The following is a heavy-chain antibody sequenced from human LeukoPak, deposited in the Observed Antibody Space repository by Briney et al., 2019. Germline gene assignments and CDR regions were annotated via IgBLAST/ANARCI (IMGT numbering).Heavy chain of an antibody. CDR1: GGSISSSSHY. CDR3: ARHQWLGPFDY. Sequence: SETPSLTCTVLGGSISSSSHYWGWIRPPPGEDLEWIGSIYFSGSTYYSPSLKSRVTISVDPSTNQFSLKLSSVTAADTAVYYCARHQWLGPFDYWGQGTLVTVSS. CDR2: IYFSGST. J-gene: IGHJ4*02. V-gene: IGHV4-39*01. D-gene: IGHD6-19*01.